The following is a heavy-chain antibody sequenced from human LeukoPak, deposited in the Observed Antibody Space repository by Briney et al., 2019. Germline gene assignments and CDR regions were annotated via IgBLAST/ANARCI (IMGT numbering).Heavy chain of an antibody. CDR3: ARASRYSSSPRACAFDI. V-gene: IGHV1-18*01. Sequence: ASVKVSCKASGGTFSSYAISWVRQAPGQGLEWMGWISAYNGNTNYAQKLQGRVTMTTDTSTSTAYMELRSLRSDDTAVYYCARASRYSSSPRACAFDIWGQGTMVTVSS. CDR1: GGTFSSYA. D-gene: IGHD6-13*01. CDR2: ISAYNGNT. J-gene: IGHJ3*02.